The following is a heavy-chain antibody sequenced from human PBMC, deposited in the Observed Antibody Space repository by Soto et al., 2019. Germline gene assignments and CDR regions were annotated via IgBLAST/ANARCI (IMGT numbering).Heavy chain of an antibody. D-gene: IGHD2-2*01. J-gene: IGHJ4*02. V-gene: IGHV4-59*08. CDR1: GGSIRRYY. Sequence: SETLSLTCSVSGGSIRRYYWSWIRQPPGKGLEWIGYISYSGSTNYNPSLKSRVTISVDTSKNQFSLKLSSVTAADTALYFCARTTRYCSSTSCSTDFAYWGQGALVTVS. CDR2: ISYSGST. CDR3: ARTTRYCSSTSCSTDFAY.